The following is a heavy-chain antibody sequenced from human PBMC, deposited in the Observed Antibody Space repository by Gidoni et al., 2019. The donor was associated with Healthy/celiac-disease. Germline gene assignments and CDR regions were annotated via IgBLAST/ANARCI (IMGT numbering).Heavy chain of an antibody. D-gene: IGHD6-19*01. Sequence: EVQLLEPGGGLVQPGGSRSLSCAPSGFTLSSYAMSWVRQAPGKGLEWVSAISGSGGSTYYADSVKGRFTISRDNSKNMLYLQMNSLRAEDTAVYYCAKSPAGIAVAGSFDYWGQGTLVTVSS. CDR3: AKSPAGIAVAGSFDY. V-gene: IGHV3-23*01. CDR2: ISGSGGST. J-gene: IGHJ4*02. CDR1: GFTLSSYA.